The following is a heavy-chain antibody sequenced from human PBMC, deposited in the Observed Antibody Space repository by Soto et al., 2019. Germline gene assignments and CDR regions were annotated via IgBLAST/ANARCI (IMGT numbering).Heavy chain of an antibody. CDR3: ARGERIVVVPAAMESY. J-gene: IGHJ4*02. Sequence: QVQLVQSGAEVKKPGASVKVSCKASGYTFTSYAMHWVRQAPGQRLEWMGWINAGNGNTKYSQKFQGRVTITRDTSASTAYMELSRLRSEDTAVYYCARGERIVVVPAAMESYWGQGTLVTVSS. CDR1: GYTFTSYA. V-gene: IGHV1-3*01. CDR2: INAGNGNT. D-gene: IGHD2-2*01.